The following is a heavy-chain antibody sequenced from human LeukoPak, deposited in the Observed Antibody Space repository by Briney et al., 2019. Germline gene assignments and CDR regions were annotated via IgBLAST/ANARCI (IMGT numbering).Heavy chain of an antibody. V-gene: IGHV1-2*02. Sequence: ASVKVSCKTSGYTFTDYYIHWVRQAPGQGLEWMAWINPNSGATNYAQKFQGRVTMTRDTSISTAYMELSRLRSDDTAVYYCARDGGLDYWGQETLVTVSS. CDR2: INPNSGAT. D-gene: IGHD4-23*01. CDR1: GYTFTDYY. CDR3: ARDGGLDY. J-gene: IGHJ4*02.